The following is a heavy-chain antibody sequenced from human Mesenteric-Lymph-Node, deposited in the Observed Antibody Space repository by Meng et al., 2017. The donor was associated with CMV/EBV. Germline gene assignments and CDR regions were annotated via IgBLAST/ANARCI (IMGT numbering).Heavy chain of an antibody. V-gene: IGHV3-23*01. CDR3: AKGSEDSSSWYYYYGMDV. Sequence: GGSLRLSCAASGFTFSSYAMSWVRQAPGKGLEWVSGMSSSGGRTYYADSVKGRFTISRDNSRSRLYLQMNSLRAEDTAVYYCAKGSEDSSSWYYYYGMDVWGQGTTVTVSS. D-gene: IGHD6-13*01. CDR2: MSSSGGRT. CDR1: GFTFSSYA. J-gene: IGHJ6*02.